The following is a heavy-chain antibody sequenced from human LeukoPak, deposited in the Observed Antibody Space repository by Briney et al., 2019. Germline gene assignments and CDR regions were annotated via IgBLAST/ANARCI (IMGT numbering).Heavy chain of an antibody. D-gene: IGHD3-10*01. CDR1: GFTFSSYS. CDR3: AKDGTRSWFGEAT. V-gene: IGHV3-21*06. Sequence: GGSLRLSCAASGFTFSSYSMNWVRQAPGKGLEWVSSISSSSSYIYYADSVKGRFTLSRDNSKNTLYLQMNSLRVEDTAVYYCAKDGTRSWFGEATWGQGTLVTVSS. J-gene: IGHJ5*02. CDR2: ISSSSSYI.